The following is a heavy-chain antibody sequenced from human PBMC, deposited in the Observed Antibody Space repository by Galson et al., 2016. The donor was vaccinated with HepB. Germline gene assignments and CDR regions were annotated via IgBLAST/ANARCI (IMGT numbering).Heavy chain of an antibody. CDR3: ARDISVWFVPAAMDY. Sequence: SLRLSCAASGFKFDDYAMHWVRQIPGRGLEWVSGINWNSGTIVYADSVKGRFTISRDNSKNSLYLQMNSLRPEDTAFYCCARDISVWFVPAAMDYWGQGNLVTVSS. D-gene: IGHD2-2*01. CDR1: GFKFDDYA. CDR2: INWNSGTI. V-gene: IGHV3-9*01. J-gene: IGHJ4*02.